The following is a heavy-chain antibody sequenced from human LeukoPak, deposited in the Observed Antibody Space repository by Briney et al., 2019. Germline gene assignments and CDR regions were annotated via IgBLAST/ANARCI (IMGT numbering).Heavy chain of an antibody. CDR3: ASVYSSSWYPLGFDP. CDR1: GGSISSYY. V-gene: IGHV4-59*08. Sequence: SETLSLTCTVSGGSISSYYWSWIRQPPGKGLEWIGYIYYSGSTNYNPSLESRVTISVDTSKNQFSLKLSSVTAADTAVYYCASVYSSSWYPLGFDPWGQGTLVTVSS. D-gene: IGHD6-13*01. J-gene: IGHJ5*02. CDR2: IYYSGST.